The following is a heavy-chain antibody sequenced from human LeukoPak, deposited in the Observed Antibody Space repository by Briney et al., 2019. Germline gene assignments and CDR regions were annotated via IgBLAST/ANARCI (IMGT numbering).Heavy chain of an antibody. Sequence: PGGSLRLSCAASGFTFSSYAMSWVRQAPGKGLEWVANIKQDGSEKYYVDSVKGRFTISRDNAKNSLYLQMNSLRAEDTAVYYCAREDDYGDYPYYFDYWGQGTLVTVSS. D-gene: IGHD4-17*01. CDR1: GFTFSSYA. CDR3: AREDDYGDYPYYFDY. J-gene: IGHJ4*02. CDR2: IKQDGSEK. V-gene: IGHV3-7*03.